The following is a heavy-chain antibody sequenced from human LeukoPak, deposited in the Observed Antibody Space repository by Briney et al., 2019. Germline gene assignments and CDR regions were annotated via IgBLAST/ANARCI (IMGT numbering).Heavy chain of an antibody. Sequence: SEALSLTCAVYGGSFSGYYWSWIRQPPGKGLEWIGEINHSGSTNYNPSLKSRVTISVDTSKNQFSLKLSSVTAADTAVYYCAREFCSSTSCYLDYWGQGTLVTVSS. V-gene: IGHV4-34*01. CDR3: AREFCSSTSCYLDY. CDR2: INHSGST. CDR1: GGSFSGYY. J-gene: IGHJ4*02. D-gene: IGHD2-2*01.